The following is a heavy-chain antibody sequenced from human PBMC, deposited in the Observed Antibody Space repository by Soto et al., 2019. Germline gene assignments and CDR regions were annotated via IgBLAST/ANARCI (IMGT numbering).Heavy chain of an antibody. Sequence: SAKVCCKASVYAFTCYYIHMVRQAPGQGLEWMGWINPNSGGTNYSQKFQGRVTMTRDTSISTAYMELSRLRSDDTAVYYCARERGSSWYYYYYGMDVWGQGTTVT. D-gene: IGHD6-13*01. CDR3: ARERGSSWYYYYYGMDV. CDR2: INPNSGGT. V-gene: IGHV1-2*02. CDR1: VYAFTCYY. J-gene: IGHJ6*02.